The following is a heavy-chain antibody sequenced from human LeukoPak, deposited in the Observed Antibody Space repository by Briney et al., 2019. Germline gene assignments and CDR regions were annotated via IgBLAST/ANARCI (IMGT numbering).Heavy chain of an antibody. CDR1: GYSISSGYY. D-gene: IGHD3-10*01. J-gene: IGHJ4*02. CDR2: IYHSGST. CDR3: AAVPGSYYTVYSFDH. Sequence: SETLSLTCTVSGYSISSGYYWGWIRQPPGKGLEWIGSIYHSGSTYYNPSLKSRVSISVDTSKNQFSLELSSVTAADTAVYFCAAVPGSYYTVYSFDHWGQGTLVTVSS. V-gene: IGHV4-38-2*02.